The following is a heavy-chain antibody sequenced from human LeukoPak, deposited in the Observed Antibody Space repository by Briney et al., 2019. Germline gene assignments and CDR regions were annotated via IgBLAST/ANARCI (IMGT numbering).Heavy chain of an antibody. J-gene: IGHJ4*02. CDR2: IYTSGST. V-gene: IGHV4-4*07. Sequence: SETLSLTCTVSGGSISSYYWIWIRQPAGKGLEWIGRIYTSGSTNYNPSLKSRVTISVDTSKNQFPLKLSSVTAADTAVYYCARSSRGYCSGGSCYGFDYWGQGTLVIVSS. D-gene: IGHD2-15*01. CDR1: GGSISSYY. CDR3: ARSSRGYCSGGSCYGFDY.